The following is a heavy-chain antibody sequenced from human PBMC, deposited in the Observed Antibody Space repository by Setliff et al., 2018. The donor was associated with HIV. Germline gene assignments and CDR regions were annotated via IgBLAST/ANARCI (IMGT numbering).Heavy chain of an antibody. CDR3: ARGGYYDSSGPTYYFDY. CDR2: IYHSGST. V-gene: IGHV4-38-2*02. J-gene: IGHJ4*02. CDR1: GYSISSDYY. Sequence: PSETLSLTCTVSGYSISSDYYWGWIRQPPGKGLEWIGNIYHSGSTYYNPSLKSRVTISVDTSKNQFSLKLTSVTAADTAVYYCARGGYYDSSGPTYYFDYWGQGTLVTVSS. D-gene: IGHD3-22*01.